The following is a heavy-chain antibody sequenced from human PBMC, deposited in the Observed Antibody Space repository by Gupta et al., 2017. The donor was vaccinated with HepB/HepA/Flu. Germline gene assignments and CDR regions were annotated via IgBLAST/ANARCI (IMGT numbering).Heavy chain of an antibody. D-gene: IGHD3-10*01. V-gene: IGHV4-39*01. Sequence: QLQLQESGPGLVKPSETLSLNCTVYCGSINSCNYYSGWIRQPPGKGLEWIGSIDYSGSTYYNPSLKSRVTISVDTSKNQFSLKLSAVTAADTAVYYCARLVRGSHYPDYWGQGTLVTGSS. CDR3: ARLVRGSHYPDY. CDR2: IDYSGST. J-gene: IGHJ4*02. CDR1: CGSINSCNYY.